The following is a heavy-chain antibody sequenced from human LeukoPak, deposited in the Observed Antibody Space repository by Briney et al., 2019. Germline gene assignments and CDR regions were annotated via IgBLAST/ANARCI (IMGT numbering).Heavy chain of an antibody. D-gene: IGHD3-22*01. CDR3: ARAPYYYDSSGYYYLWYFDL. J-gene: IGHJ2*01. Sequence: SETLSLTCTVSAGSVTNGDYYWSWLRQPPGKALEWIGFVYYTGSTYYTPSLEGRATISVDTSKNQFSLKLSSVTAADTAVYYCARAPYYYDSSGYYYLWYFDLWGRGTLVTVSS. V-gene: IGHV4-61*08. CDR2: VYYTGST. CDR1: AGSVTNGDYY.